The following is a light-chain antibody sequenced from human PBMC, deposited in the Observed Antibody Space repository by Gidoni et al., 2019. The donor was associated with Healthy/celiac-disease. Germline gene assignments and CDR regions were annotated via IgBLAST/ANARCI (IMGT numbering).Light chain of an antibody. CDR3: KQYSSYSWT. J-gene: IGKJ1*01. Sequence: DIQMTQSPPTLSAFVGDRDTITCRASQSISSWLAWYQQKPGKAPKLLISKASTLESGVPSRFSGSGAGTEFALTISSLQPDDFATYYCKQYSSYSWTFGQGTKVEIK. CDR1: QSISSW. CDR2: KAS. V-gene: IGKV1-5*03.